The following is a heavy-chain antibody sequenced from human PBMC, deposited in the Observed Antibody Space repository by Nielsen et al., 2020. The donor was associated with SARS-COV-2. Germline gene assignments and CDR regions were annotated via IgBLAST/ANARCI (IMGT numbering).Heavy chain of an antibody. D-gene: IGHD2-21*01. J-gene: IGHJ6*02. Sequence: ESLKISCKGSGYSFTSYWISWVRQMPGKGLEWMGRIDPSDSYTNYSPSFQGHVTISADKSISTAYLQWSSLKASDTAIYYCASGSSPRYFYAMDVWGQGTTVTVSS. V-gene: IGHV5-10-1*01. CDR3: ASGSSPRYFYAMDV. CDR2: IDPSDSYT. CDR1: GYSFTSYW.